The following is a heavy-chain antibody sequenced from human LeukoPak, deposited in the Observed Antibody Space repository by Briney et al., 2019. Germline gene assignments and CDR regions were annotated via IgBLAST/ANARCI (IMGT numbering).Heavy chain of an antibody. CDR3: ARELTRNDEGAFDI. Sequence: PGGSLRLSCAASGFTFSSYWMNWVRQAPGKGLEWVANMNQDGSEKYYLDSVKGRFTISRDNAKNSLYLQMNSLRAEDTAVFYCARELTRNDEGAFDIWGQGTMVTVSS. V-gene: IGHV3-7*01. J-gene: IGHJ3*02. CDR2: MNQDGSEK. CDR1: GFTFSSYW. D-gene: IGHD1-1*01.